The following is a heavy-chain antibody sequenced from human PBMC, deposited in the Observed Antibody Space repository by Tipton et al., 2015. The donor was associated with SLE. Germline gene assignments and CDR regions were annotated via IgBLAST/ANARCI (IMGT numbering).Heavy chain of an antibody. J-gene: IGHJ5*02. Sequence: TLSLTCTVSGGSISSYYWSWIRQPAGKGLEWIGRIYTSGSTNYNPSLKSRVTMSVDTSKNLFSLKLSSVTAADTAVYYCARVPGFGEFWWFDPWGQGTLVTVSS. V-gene: IGHV4-4*07. CDR3: ARVPGFGEFWWFDP. D-gene: IGHD3-10*01. CDR2: IYTSGST. CDR1: GGSISSYY.